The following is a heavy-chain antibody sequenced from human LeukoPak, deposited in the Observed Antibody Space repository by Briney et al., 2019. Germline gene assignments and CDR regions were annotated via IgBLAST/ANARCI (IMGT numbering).Heavy chain of an antibody. CDR1: GFTFSSYG. CDR2: ISYDGSNK. J-gene: IGHJ5*02. Sequence: GGSLRLSCAASGFTFSSYGMHWVRQAPGKGLEWVAVISYDGSNKYYADSVKGRFTISRDNSENTLYLQMNSLRAEDTAVYYCAKDLTIFGVVTNWFDPWGQGTLVTVSS. CDR3: AKDLTIFGVVTNWFDP. D-gene: IGHD3-3*01. V-gene: IGHV3-30*18.